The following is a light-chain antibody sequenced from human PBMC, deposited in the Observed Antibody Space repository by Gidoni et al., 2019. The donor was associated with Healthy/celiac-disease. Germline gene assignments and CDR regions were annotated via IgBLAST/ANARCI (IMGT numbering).Light chain of an antibody. V-gene: IGKV3-11*01. CDR3: QQRSNWLSLT. Sequence: EIVLTQSPATLSLSPGERATLSCRASQSVSSYLAWYQQKPGQAPRLLIYDASNRATGIPARFSGSGSGTDFTLTISSLEPEDFAFYYCQQRSNWLSLTFXGXTKVEIK. J-gene: IGKJ4*01. CDR2: DAS. CDR1: QSVSSY.